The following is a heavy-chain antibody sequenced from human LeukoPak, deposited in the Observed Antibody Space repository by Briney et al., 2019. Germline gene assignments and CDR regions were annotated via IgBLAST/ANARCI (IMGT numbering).Heavy chain of an antibody. CDR3: ATAKITIFGVVGFDY. CDR1: GFTFSSYG. Sequence: PGGSLRLSCAASGFTFSSYGMHWVRQAPGKGLEWVAVISYDGSNKYYADSVKGRFTISRDNSKNTLYLQMNSLRAEDTAVYYCATAKITIFGVVGFDYWGQGTLVTVSS. D-gene: IGHD3-3*01. J-gene: IGHJ4*02. CDR2: ISYDGSNK. V-gene: IGHV3-30*03.